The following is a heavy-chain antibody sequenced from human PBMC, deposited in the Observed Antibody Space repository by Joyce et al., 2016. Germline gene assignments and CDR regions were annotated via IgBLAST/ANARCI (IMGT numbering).Heavy chain of an antibody. CDR2: INPNSGDT. CDR1: GYTFTGYY. V-gene: IGHV1-2*02. Sequence: QVHLVQSGAEVKKPGASVKGSCKASGYTFTGYYIHWVRQAPGLGLEWVGWINPNSGDTNNAQKLQGRVTMTRDTSITTAYMELSRLTSDDTAVYYCARDSTTSPSYYYYMDVWGKGTMVTVSS. CDR3: ARDSTTSPSYYYYMDV. D-gene: IGHD2-2*01. J-gene: IGHJ6*03.